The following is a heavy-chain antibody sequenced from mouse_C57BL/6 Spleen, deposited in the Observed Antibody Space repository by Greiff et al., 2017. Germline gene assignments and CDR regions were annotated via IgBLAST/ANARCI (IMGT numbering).Heavy chain of an antibody. V-gene: IGHV2-2*01. CDR2: IWSGGST. Sequence: VKLLESGPGLVQPSQSLSITCTVSGFSLTSYGVHWVRQSPGKGLEWLGVIWSGGSTDYNAAFISRLSISKDNSKSQVFFKMNSLQADDTAIYYCARATMIRDWYFDVWGTGTTVTVSS. J-gene: IGHJ1*03. D-gene: IGHD2-4*01. CDR1: GFSLTSYG. CDR3: ARATMIRDWYFDV.